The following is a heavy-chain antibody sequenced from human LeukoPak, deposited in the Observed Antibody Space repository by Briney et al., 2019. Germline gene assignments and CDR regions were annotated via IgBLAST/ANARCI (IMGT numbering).Heavy chain of an antibody. CDR3: AKGDTAMVYNWFDP. Sequence: PGGSLRLSCAASGFTFDDYAMHWVRQAPGKGLEWVSGISWNSGSIGYADSVKGRFTISRDNAKNSLYLQMNSLRAEDTALYYCAKGDTAMVYNWFDPWGQGTLVTVSS. J-gene: IGHJ5*02. D-gene: IGHD5-18*01. CDR2: ISWNSGSI. V-gene: IGHV3-9*01. CDR1: GFTFDDYA.